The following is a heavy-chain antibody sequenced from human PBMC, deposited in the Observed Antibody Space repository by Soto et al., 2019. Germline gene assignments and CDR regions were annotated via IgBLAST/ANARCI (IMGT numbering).Heavy chain of an antibody. Sequence: ASVKVSCKASGYTFTSYDINWVRQATGQGLEWMGWMNPNSGNTGYAQKFQGRVTMTRNTSISTAYMELSSLRSEDTAVYYCARTLTELYGMDVWGQGXTVTVYS. CDR1: GYTFTSYD. J-gene: IGHJ6*02. V-gene: IGHV1-8*01. CDR2: MNPNSGNT. CDR3: ARTLTELYGMDV. D-gene: IGHD1-7*01.